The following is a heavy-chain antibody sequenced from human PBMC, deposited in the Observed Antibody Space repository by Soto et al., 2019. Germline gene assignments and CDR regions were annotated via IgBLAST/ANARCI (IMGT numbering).Heavy chain of an antibody. J-gene: IGHJ6*02. CDR1: GFTFSSYG. Sequence: QVQLVESGGGVVQPGRSLRLSCAASGFTFSSYGRHWVRQAPGKGLEWVAVIWYDGSNKYYADSVKGRFTISRDNSKNXXYXQXXSLRAEDTAVYYCARAGYCISTSCPNHYYYYGMDVWGQGTTVTVSS. D-gene: IGHD2-2*01. V-gene: IGHV3-33*01. CDR3: ARAGYCISTSCPNHYYYYGMDV. CDR2: IWYDGSNK.